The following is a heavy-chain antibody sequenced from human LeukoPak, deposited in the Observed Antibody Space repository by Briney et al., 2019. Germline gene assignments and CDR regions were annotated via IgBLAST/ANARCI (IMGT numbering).Heavy chain of an antibody. Sequence: KPSETLSLTCTVSGGSISSYYWSWIRQPPGKGLEWIGYIYYSGSTNYNPSLESRVAISVDTSKNQFSLKLSSVTAADTAVYYCARDNFWSETNWFDPWGQGTLVTVSS. J-gene: IGHJ5*02. V-gene: IGHV4-59*01. D-gene: IGHD3-3*01. CDR2: IYYSGST. CDR1: GGSISSYY. CDR3: ARDNFWSETNWFDP.